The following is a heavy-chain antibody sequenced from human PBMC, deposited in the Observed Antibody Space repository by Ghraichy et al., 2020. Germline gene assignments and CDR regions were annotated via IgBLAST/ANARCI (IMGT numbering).Heavy chain of an antibody. V-gene: IGHV4-4*02. CDR2: IYHTGST. CDR1: GGSISSSNW. J-gene: IGHJ4*02. CDR3: ARAGLLTVNSFDY. D-gene: IGHD4-17*01. Sequence: SETLSLTCAVSGGSISSSNWWSWVRQPPGKGLEWIGEIYHTGSTNYNPSLKSRVTISVDKSKNQFSLKLTSVTAADTAVYYCARAGLLTVNSFDYWGQGTLVTVSS.